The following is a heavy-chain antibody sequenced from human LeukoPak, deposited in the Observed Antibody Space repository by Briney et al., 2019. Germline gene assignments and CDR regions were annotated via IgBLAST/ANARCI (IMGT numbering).Heavy chain of an antibody. J-gene: IGHJ4*02. CDR2: IIAIFGTA. D-gene: IGHD3-10*01. CDR3: ARTTGGVRGVFDY. CDR1: GGTFSSYA. Sequence: SVKVSCKASGGTFSSYAISWVRQAPGQGLEWMGRIIAIFGTANYAQKFQGRVTITADKSTSTAYMELSSLRSEDTAVYYCARTTGGVRGVFDYWGQGTLVTVSS. V-gene: IGHV1-69*06.